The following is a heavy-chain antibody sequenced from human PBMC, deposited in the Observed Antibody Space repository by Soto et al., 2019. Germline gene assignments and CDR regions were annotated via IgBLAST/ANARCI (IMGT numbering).Heavy chain of an antibody. CDR3: ARQKGSSCWFDP. D-gene: IGHD6-13*01. J-gene: IGHJ5*02. Sequence: ASVKVSCKASGNTFTGYYMHWVRQAPGQGLEWMGWINPNSGGTNYAQNFQGWVTMTRDTSISTAYMELSRLRSDDTAVYYCARQKGSSCWFDPWGQGTLVTVSS. CDR1: GNTFTGYY. V-gene: IGHV1-2*04. CDR2: INPNSGGT.